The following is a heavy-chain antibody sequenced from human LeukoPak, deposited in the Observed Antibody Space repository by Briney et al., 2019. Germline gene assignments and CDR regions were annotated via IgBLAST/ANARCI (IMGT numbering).Heavy chain of an antibody. Sequence: GGSLRLSCAASGFTFSSYGMNWVRQAPGKGLEWVAVVWYEGTNKYYGDSVKGRFTISKDNSKNTLYLQMNSLRAEDTAMYYCARQGGLGNYATGSWFDPWGQGTLVTVTA. CDR1: GFTFSSYG. J-gene: IGHJ5*02. V-gene: IGHV3-33*01. CDR3: ARQGGLGNYATGSWFDP. D-gene: IGHD1-7*01. CDR2: VWYEGTNK.